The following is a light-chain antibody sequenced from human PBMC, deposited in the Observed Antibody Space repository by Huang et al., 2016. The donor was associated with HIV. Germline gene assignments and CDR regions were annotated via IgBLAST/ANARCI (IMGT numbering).Light chain of an antibody. V-gene: IGKV2-28*01. CDR1: QSLLHSNGYNY. CDR2: VVS. Sequence: DFVMTQSPLSLPVTPGEPASISCRSSQSLLHSNGYNYLDCYLQKPGQSPHLLIYVVSDWSSGVHDRFSGRGSGTDFTLKISRVEAEDVGVYYCIQGLQTPYTFGQGTKLEVK. CDR3: IQGLQTPYT. J-gene: IGKJ2*01.